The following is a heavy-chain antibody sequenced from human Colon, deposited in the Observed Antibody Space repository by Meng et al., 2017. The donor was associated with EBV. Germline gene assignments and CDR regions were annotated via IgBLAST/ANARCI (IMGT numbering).Heavy chain of an antibody. Sequence: QVQLQQWGAGLLKPSETLSVSCSVSGGSFSGYSWSWIRQAPGKGLEWIGEINHSGSTKFNPSLESRVSISVDTSENQVSLKLPSVTAADTAVYYCARRTTVNLRSFDSWGQGTLVTVSS. CDR3: ARRTTVNLRSFDS. J-gene: IGHJ4*02. CDR2: INHSGST. CDR1: GGSFSGYS. V-gene: IGHV4-34*01. D-gene: IGHD4-17*01.